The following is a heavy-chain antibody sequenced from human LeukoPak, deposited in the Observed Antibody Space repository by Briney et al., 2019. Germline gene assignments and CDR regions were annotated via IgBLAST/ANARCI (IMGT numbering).Heavy chain of an antibody. CDR1: GYTFTGYY. J-gene: IGHJ3*02. Sequence: RASVKVSCKASGYTFTGYYLHWVRQAPGQGLEWMGWITPNSGGTNYAQKFQGRVAMTRDTSISTAYMGLSRLRSDDTAVYYCASGFMGYDRSGYYDDAFDIWGQGTMVTVSS. CDR2: ITPNSGGT. CDR3: ASGFMGYDRSGYYDDAFDI. V-gene: IGHV1-2*02. D-gene: IGHD3-22*01.